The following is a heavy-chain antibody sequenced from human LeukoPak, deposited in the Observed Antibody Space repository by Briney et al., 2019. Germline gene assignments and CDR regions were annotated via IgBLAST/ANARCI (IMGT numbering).Heavy chain of an antibody. V-gene: IGHV3-23*01. CDR2: ISGSGGST. CDR1: GFTFSSYA. CDR3: AKGAVGGRGGYFDY. J-gene: IGHJ4*02. D-gene: IGHD2-15*01. Sequence: GGSLRLSCAASGFTFSSYAMSWVRQAPGKGLEWVSAISGSGGSTYYADFVKGRITISRNNSKNTLYLQMNSLRAEDTAVYYCAKGAVGGRGGYFDYWGQGTLVTVSS.